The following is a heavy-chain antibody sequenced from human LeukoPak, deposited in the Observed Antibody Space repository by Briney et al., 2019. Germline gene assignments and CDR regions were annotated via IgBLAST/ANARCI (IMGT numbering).Heavy chain of an antibody. CDR2: IYTNSRDT. CDR3: AHLVWEYVGGLDV. CDR1: GFTFRSFG. Sequence: QPGGSLRLSCAASGFTFRSFGMNWVRQAPGKGLEWVSGIYTNSRDTRYADSVKGRFTISRDDSKNTLYLQMHSLRVEDTAVYYCAHLVWEYVGGLDVWGQGTTVTVSS. D-gene: IGHD3/OR15-3a*01. V-gene: IGHV3-23*05. J-gene: IGHJ6*02.